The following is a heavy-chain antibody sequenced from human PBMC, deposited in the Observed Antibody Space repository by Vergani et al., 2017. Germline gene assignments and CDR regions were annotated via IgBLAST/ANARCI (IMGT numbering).Heavy chain of an antibody. Sequence: EVQLVESGGGLVQPGGSLRLSCAASGLTFSSYSMNWVRQAPGKGLEWVSFISSSSSTIYYADSVKGRFTISRDNAKNSLYLQMNGLRAEDTAVYYCARFLVVTPLDYWGQGTLVTVSS. CDR1: GLTFSSYS. J-gene: IGHJ4*02. CDR3: ARFLVVTPLDY. V-gene: IGHV3-48*01. D-gene: IGHD2-21*02. CDR2: ISSSSSTI.